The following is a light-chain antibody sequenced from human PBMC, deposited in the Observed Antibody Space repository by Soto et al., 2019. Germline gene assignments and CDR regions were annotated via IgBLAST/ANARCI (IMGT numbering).Light chain of an antibody. CDR3: LQDYTYPIT. CDR2: AAS. V-gene: IGKV1-6*01. J-gene: IGKJ5*01. Sequence: MTQSPSTVSAFVGGIVTITCRASQGIRNDLGWYQQKPGKAPKLLIYAASSLQSGVPSRFSGSGSGTDFTLTISSLQPEDFATYYCLQDYTYPITFGQGTRLEIK. CDR1: QGIRND.